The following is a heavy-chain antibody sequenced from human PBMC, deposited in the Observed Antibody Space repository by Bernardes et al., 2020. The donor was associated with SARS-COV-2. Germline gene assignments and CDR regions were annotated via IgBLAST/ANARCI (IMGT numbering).Heavy chain of an antibody. Sequence: VKGTCKASGYTFTTYDINWVRQATGQELEWMGWMNPHSGNTGYEQKFQGRVTMNRNTSISTAYMELSSLRSEDTAVYYCARQGDYGDAFDIWGQGTMVTVSS. V-gene: IGHV1-8*01. CDR1: GYTFTTYD. J-gene: IGHJ3*02. CDR3: ARQGDYGDAFDI. CDR2: MNPHSGNT. D-gene: IGHD4-17*01.